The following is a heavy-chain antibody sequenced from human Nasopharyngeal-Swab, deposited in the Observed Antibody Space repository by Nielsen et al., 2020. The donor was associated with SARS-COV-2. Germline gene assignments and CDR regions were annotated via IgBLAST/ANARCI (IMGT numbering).Heavy chain of an antibody. V-gene: IGHV4-39*01. D-gene: IGHD6-19*01. Sequence: SETLSLTCTVSGGSISSSSDYWGWIRQPPGKGLEWIGSIYYSGNTYYNPSLKRRVTISVDTSKNQFSLKLSSVPGADTAVYYFAGHGSSCWFYYFDYWGQGTLVTVSS. CDR3: AGHGSSCWFYYFDY. CDR1: GGSISSSSDY. CDR2: IYYSGNT. J-gene: IGHJ4*02.